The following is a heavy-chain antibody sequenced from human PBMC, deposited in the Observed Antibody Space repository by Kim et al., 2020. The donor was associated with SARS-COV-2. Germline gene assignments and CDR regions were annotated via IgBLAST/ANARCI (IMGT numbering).Heavy chain of an antibody. Sequence: YYADSVKGRFTISRDNSKNTLYLQMNSLRAEDTAVYYCAGPGVEKDYMDVWGKGTTVTVSS. J-gene: IGHJ6*03. CDR3: AGPGVEKDYMDV. D-gene: IGHD3-3*01. V-gene: IGHV3-33*01.